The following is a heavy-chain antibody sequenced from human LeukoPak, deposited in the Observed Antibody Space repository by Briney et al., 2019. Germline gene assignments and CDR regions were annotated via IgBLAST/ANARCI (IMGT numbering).Heavy chain of an antibody. CDR3: ARENRIAVAGKSDGRAFDI. Sequence: SSETLSLTCTVSGGSISSYYWSWIRQPPGKGLEWIGYIYYSGSTNYNPSLKSRVTISVDTSKNQFSLKLSSVTAADTAVYYCARENRIAVAGKSDGRAFDIWGQGTMVTVSS. J-gene: IGHJ3*02. CDR1: GGSISSYY. CDR2: IYYSGST. V-gene: IGHV4-59*01. D-gene: IGHD6-19*01.